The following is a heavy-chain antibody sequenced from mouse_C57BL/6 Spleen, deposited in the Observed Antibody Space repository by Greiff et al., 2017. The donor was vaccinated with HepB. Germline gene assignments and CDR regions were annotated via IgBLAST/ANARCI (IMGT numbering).Heavy chain of an antibody. CDR1: GFNIKDYY. V-gene: IGHV14-2*01. J-gene: IGHJ3*01. CDR3: ARHPLDGYYEGAWFAY. CDR2: IDPEDGET. D-gene: IGHD2-3*01. Sequence: VQLKQSGAELVKPGASVKLSCTASGFNIKDYYMHWVKQRTEQVLEWIGRIDPEDGETKYAPKFQGKATITADTSSNTAYLQLSSLTAEDTADYYCARHPLDGYYEGAWFAYWGQGALATVSA.